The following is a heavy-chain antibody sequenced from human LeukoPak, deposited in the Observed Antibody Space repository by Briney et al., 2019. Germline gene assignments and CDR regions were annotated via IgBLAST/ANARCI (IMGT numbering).Heavy chain of an antibody. CDR1: GGSISSYY. V-gene: IGHV4-59*01. Sequence: PSETLSLTCTVSGGSISSYYWSWIRQPPGKGLEWIGYIYYSGSTNYNPPLKSRVTISVDTSKNQFSLKLSSVTAADTAVYYCARDRGAVAGKVNYGMDVWGQGTTVTVSS. CDR3: ARDRGAVAGKVNYGMDV. CDR2: IYYSGST. D-gene: IGHD6-19*01. J-gene: IGHJ6*02.